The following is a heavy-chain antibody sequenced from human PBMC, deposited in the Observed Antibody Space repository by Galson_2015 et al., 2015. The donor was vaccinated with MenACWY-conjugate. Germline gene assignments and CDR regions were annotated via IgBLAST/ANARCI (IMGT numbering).Heavy chain of an antibody. J-gene: IGHJ4*02. D-gene: IGHD2-2*02. CDR3: ARAVPAAIFAGMPFDY. Sequence: ETLSLTCTVSGGSISSYYWSWIRQPPGKGLEWIGYIYYSGSTNYNPSLKSRVTISVDTSKNQFSLKLSSVTAADTAVYYCARAVPAAIFAGMPFDYWGQGTLVTVSS. V-gene: IGHV4-59*01. CDR2: IYYSGST. CDR1: GGSISSYY.